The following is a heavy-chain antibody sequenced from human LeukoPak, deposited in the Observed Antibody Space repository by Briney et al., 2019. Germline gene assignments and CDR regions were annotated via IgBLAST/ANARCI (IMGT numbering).Heavy chain of an antibody. CDR3: ARRSEFGVLYYMDV. D-gene: IGHD3-16*01. J-gene: IGHJ6*03. CDR2: ISGSSGTI. V-gene: IGHV3-48*01. CDR1: GFTFSTYS. Sequence: GGSLRLSSAASGFTFSTYSINWVRQAPGKGLEWVSYISGSSGTIYYADSVKGRFTISRDNAKNSLYLQMNSLRAEDTAVYYCARRSEFGVLYYMDVWGKGTTVTVSS.